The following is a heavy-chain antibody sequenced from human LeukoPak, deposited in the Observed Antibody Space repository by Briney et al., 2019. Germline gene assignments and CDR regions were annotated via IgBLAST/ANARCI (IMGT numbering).Heavy chain of an antibody. V-gene: IGHV3-20*04. Sequence: GGSLRLSCAASGFTFDDYGMSWVRQPPGKGLEWVSGINRNGGSTDYADSVKGRFTISRDDAKNTHFLQMNSLRVEDTALYYCARGFRNGPFDCWGQGTLVTVSS. D-gene: IGHD2-8*01. CDR1: GFTFDDYG. J-gene: IGHJ4*02. CDR2: INRNGGST. CDR3: ARGFRNGPFDC.